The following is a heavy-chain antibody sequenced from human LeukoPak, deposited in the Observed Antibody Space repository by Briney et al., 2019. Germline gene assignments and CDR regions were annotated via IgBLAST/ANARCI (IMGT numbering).Heavy chain of an antibody. CDR3: ARLKINHGWKGGMDY. J-gene: IGHJ4*02. D-gene: IGHD1-1*01. CDR2: INWNGATT. Sequence: GGSLRLSCAASGFTFDDHGMTWVRQVPGKGLEWVSNINWNGATTDYADSVKGRFTISRDNAKNSLYLQMNSLRAEDTAFYYCARLKINHGWKGGMDYWGQGTLVTVSS. CDR1: GFTFDDHG. V-gene: IGHV3-20*04.